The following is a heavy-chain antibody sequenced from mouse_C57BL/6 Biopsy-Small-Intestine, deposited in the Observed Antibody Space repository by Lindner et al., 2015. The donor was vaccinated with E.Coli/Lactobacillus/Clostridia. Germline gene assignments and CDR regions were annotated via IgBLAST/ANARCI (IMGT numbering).Heavy chain of an antibody. CDR2: INPGSGGT. J-gene: IGHJ3*01. Sequence: VQLQESGAELVRPGTSVKVSCKASGYAFSNYLIGWVKQRPGQGLEWIGVINPGSGGTDYNEKFKAKATLTADKSSSTAYMQLSSLTSEDSAVYFCATYGNFAYWGQGTLVTVSA. CDR3: ATYGNFAY. D-gene: IGHD2-1*01. V-gene: IGHV1-54*01. CDR1: GYAFSNYL.